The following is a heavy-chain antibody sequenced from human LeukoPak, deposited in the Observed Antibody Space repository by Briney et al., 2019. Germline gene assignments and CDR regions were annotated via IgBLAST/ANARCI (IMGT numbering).Heavy chain of an antibody. CDR2: ISAYIGNT. Sequence: ASVKVSCKASGYTFSSYGISWVRQAPGQGLEWMGWISAYIGNTNYAQKLQGRVTMTRDTSISTAYMELSRLRSDDTAVYYCARVPNYSNYEELDYWGQGTLVTVSS. CDR3: ARVPNYSNYEELDY. V-gene: IGHV1-18*01. CDR1: GYTFSSYG. D-gene: IGHD4-11*01. J-gene: IGHJ4*02.